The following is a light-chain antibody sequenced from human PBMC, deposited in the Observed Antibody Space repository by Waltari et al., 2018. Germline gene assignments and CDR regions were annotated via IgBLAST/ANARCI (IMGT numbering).Light chain of an antibody. CDR2: AVS. CDR1: QGFRSD. Sequence: DIQLTQSPSFLSASVGDRVTITCRASQGFRSDLAWYQQIPGKAPKRLIYAVSTLHDGVPSRFSGSGSGTEFTLTISNLQPEDFATYYCQQLDSYPRLTFGPGTKVDIK. J-gene: IGKJ3*01. CDR3: QQLDSYPRLT. V-gene: IGKV1-9*01.